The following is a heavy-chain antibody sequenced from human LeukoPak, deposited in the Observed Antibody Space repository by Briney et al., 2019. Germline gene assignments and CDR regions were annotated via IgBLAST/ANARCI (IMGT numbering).Heavy chain of an antibody. CDR1: GFTFSSYA. CDR2: ISYDGSNK. J-gene: IGHJ6*02. CDR3: ARGVYGSGSYSYYYYYGMDV. V-gene: IGHV3-30*04. Sequence: GGSLRLSCAASGFTFSSYAMHWVRQAPGKGLEWVAVISYDGSNKYYADSVKGRFTISRDNSKNTLYLQMNSLRAEDTAVYYCARGVYGSGSYSYYYYYGMDVWGQGTTVTVSS. D-gene: IGHD3-10*01.